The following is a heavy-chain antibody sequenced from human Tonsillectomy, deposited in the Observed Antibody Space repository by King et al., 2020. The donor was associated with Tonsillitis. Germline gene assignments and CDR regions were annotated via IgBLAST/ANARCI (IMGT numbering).Heavy chain of an antibody. CDR1: GFTLSSYW. Sequence: VQLVESGGNLVQPGGSLRLSCVASGFTLSSYWMSWVRQAPGKGLEWVANIKQDGSQKNYVDSVKGRFTISRDDAKNSLYLQMNSLRVEDTALYYCARDLYSGSYYDDYWGQGTLFTVSS. CDR3: ARDLYSGSYYDDY. CDR2: IKQDGSQK. D-gene: IGHD1-26*01. V-gene: IGHV3-7*01. J-gene: IGHJ4*02.